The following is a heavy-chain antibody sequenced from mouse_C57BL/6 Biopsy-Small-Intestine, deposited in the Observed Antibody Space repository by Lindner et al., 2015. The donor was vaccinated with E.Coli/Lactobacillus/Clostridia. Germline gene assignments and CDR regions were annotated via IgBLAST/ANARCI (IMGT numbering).Heavy chain of an antibody. CDR2: ILPGSDT. CDR3: ARPYYYGSSYFDY. D-gene: IGHD1-1*01. V-gene: IGHV1-9*01. Sequence: VQLQESGAELMKPGASVKLSCKATGYTFTGYWIEWVKQRPGHGLEWIGEILPGSDTNYNEKFKGKATFTADTSSNTAYMQLSSLTTEDSAFYYCARPYYYGSSYFDYWGQGTTLTVSS. CDR1: GYTFTGYW. J-gene: IGHJ2*01.